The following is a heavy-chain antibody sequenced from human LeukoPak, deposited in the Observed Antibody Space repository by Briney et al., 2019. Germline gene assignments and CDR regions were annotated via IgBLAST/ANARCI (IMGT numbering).Heavy chain of an antibody. Sequence: ASVKVSCKASGYTFTSYDINWVRQAPGQGLEWMGRIIPILGIANYAQKFQGRVTITADKSTSTAYMELSSLRSEDTAVYYCARAEKDSSSWYLLDYWGQGTLVTVSS. CDR2: IIPILGIA. J-gene: IGHJ4*02. V-gene: IGHV1-69*04. CDR1: GYTFTSYD. D-gene: IGHD6-13*01. CDR3: ARAEKDSSSWYLLDY.